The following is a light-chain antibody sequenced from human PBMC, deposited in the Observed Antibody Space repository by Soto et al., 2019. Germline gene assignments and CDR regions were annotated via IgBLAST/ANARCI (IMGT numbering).Light chain of an antibody. V-gene: IGKV1-5*03. J-gene: IGKJ1*01. CDR1: QSISRY. CDR3: QQDGDYPWT. CDR2: RAS. Sequence: DVEMTQSPSTLSASVADRATITCRASQSISRYLAWYRKKPGKAPKFLISRASSVESGARPRFSGSGSGTEFTLTISSLHPDDFATYYCQQDGDYPWTLCQGTKVEIK.